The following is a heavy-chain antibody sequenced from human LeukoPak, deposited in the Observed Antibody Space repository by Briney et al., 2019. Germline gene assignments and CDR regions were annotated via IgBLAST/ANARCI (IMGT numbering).Heavy chain of an antibody. CDR3: ASRGYSYGYSDY. D-gene: IGHD5-18*01. CDR2: IYTSGST. Sequence: SETLSLTCTVSGGSISSYYWSWIRQPPGKGLEWIGYIYTSGSTNYNPSLKSRVTISVDTSKNQFSLKLSPVTAADTAVYYCASRGYSYGYSDYWGQGTLVTVSS. J-gene: IGHJ4*02. V-gene: IGHV4-4*09. CDR1: GGSISSYY.